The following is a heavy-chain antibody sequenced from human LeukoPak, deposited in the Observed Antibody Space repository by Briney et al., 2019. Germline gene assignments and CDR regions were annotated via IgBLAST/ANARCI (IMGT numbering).Heavy chain of an antibody. CDR2: INPNSGGT. D-gene: IGHD1-1*01. V-gene: IGHV1-2*06. CDR3: ASWNWNPNYYFDY. CDR1: GYTFTGYY. J-gene: IGHJ4*02. Sequence: ASVKVSCKTSGYTFTGYYMHWVRQAPGQGLEWMGRINPNSGGTNYAQKFQGRVTMTRDTSITTAYMELSSLRSDDTAVYYCASWNWNPNYYFDYWGQGTLVTVSS.